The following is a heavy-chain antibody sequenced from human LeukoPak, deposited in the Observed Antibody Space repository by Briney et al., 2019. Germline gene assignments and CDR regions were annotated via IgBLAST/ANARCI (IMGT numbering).Heavy chain of an antibody. J-gene: IGHJ4*02. CDR1: GFTFSSYA. V-gene: IGHV3-13*01. CDR3: ARGAADSSGYYDY. CDR2: IGTAGDT. D-gene: IGHD3-22*01. Sequence: PGGSLRLSCAASGFTFSSYAMSWVRQATGKGLEWVSAIGTAGDTYYPGSVKGRFTISRENAKNSLYLQMNSLRAGDTAVYYCARGAADSSGYYDYWGQGTLVTVSS.